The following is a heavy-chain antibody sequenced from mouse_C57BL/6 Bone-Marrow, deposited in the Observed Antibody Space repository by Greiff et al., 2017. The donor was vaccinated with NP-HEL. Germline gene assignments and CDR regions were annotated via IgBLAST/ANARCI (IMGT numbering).Heavy chain of an antibody. J-gene: IGHJ1*03. CDR1: GYTFTDYY. CDR2: INPNNGGT. D-gene: IGHD1-1*01. CDR3: AGGSSFWYFDV. Sequence: VQLQQSGPELVKPGASVKISCQASGYTFTDYYMNWVKQSHGKSLEWIGDINPNNGGTSYNQKFKGKATLTVDKSSSTAYMELRSLTSEDSAVYYCAGGSSFWYFDVWGTGTTVTVSS. V-gene: IGHV1-26*01.